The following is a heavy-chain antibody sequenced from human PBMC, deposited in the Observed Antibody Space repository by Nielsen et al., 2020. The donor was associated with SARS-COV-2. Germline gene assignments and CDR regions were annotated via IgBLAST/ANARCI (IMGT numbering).Heavy chain of an antibody. CDR1: GFTFSSYA. D-gene: IGHD3-9*01. V-gene: IGHV3-23*01. J-gene: IGHJ1*01. Sequence: GESLKISCAASGFTFSSYAMSWVRQAPGKGLGLVSAISGSGGSTYYADSVKGRFTISRDNSKNTLYLQMNSLRAEDTAVYYCAKVTGTGYFQHWGQGTLVTVSS. CDR3: AKVTGTGYFQH. CDR2: ISGSGGST.